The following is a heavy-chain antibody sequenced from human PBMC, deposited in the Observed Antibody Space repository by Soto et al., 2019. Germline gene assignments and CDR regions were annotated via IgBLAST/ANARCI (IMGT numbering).Heavy chain of an antibody. J-gene: IGHJ4*02. Sequence: QVQLVESGGGVVQPGRSLRLSCAASGFTFSSYGMHWVRQAPGKGLEWVAVISYDGSNKYSADSVKGRFTISRDNSKNTLYLQMNSLRAEDTAVYYCAPWFGAFDYWGQGTLGTVSS. CDR1: GFTFSSYG. CDR3: APWFGAFDY. D-gene: IGHD3-10*01. V-gene: IGHV3-30*03. CDR2: ISYDGSNK.